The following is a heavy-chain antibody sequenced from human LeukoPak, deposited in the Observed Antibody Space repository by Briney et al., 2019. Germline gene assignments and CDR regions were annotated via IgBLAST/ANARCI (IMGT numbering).Heavy chain of an antibody. CDR1: GFTFSSYW. V-gene: IGHV3-7*01. Sequence: GRSLRLSCAASGFTFSSYWMSWVRQAPGKGLEWVANIKQDGSEKYYVDSVKGRFTISRDNAKNSLYLQMSSVRAEDTAVYYCARCPGGIVATSVDYWGQGTLVTVSS. J-gene: IGHJ4*02. CDR2: IKQDGSEK. CDR3: ARCPGGIVATSVDY. D-gene: IGHD5-12*01.